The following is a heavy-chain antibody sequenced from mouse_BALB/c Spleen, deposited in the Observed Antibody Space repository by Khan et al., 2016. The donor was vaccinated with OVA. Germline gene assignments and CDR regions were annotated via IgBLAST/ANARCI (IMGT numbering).Heavy chain of an antibody. CDR1: GYTFTNYG. J-gene: IGHJ4*01. V-gene: IGHV9-3-1*01. CDR3: ASPTYFSYSLDY. D-gene: IGHD2-12*01. CDR2: VNTYTGEP. Sequence: QIQLVQSGPELKKPGETVKISCKASGYTFTNYGMNWVKQSPGKALKWMGWVNTYTGEPTYADDFKGRFAFSLETSATTAYLQINNLKNEDTATXIGASPTYFSYSLDYWGQGTTVTVSS.